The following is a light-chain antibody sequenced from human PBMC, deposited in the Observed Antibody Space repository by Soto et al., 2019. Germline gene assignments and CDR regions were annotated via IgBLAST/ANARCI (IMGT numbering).Light chain of an antibody. V-gene: IGLV2-14*01. J-gene: IGLJ2*01. CDR1: SSDIGGYNS. Sequence: QSVLTQPASVSGSPGQSITLSCTGTSSDIGGYNSVSWYQQHPGKAPKLMIYDVTNRPSGVSDRFSGSKSGNTASLTISGLQAEDEADYYCSSYTRSSTLVLFGGGTKLTVL. CDR2: DVT. CDR3: SSYTRSSTLVL.